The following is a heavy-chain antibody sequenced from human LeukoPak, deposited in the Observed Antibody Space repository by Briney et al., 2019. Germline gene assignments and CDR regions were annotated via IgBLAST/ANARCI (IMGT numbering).Heavy chain of an antibody. J-gene: IGHJ5*02. CDR3: ARKLYYYGTSPAGWFGP. CDR2: IKQDGSDE. V-gene: IGHV3-7*01. D-gene: IGHD3-22*01. Sequence: GGSLRLSCEVSGFIFSTYWMTWVRQAPGKGLEWVATIKQDGSDEYYVDSVKGRFTISRDNAKNSLYLQMDGLRAEDTAVYHCARKLYYYGTSPAGWFGPWGQGTLLTVSS. CDR1: GFIFSTYW.